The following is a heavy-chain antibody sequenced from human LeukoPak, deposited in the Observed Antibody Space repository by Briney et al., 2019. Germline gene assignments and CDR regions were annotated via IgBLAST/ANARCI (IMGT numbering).Heavy chain of an antibody. Sequence: GGSLRLSCTASGFTFGDYVMSWVRQAPGKGLEWVAAISGSGGTTHYADSVKGRFTISRDNAKNSLYLQMNSLRAEDTAVYYCAELGITMIGGVWGKGTTVTISS. CDR3: AELGITMIGGV. CDR1: GFTFGDYV. CDR2: ISGSGGTT. D-gene: IGHD3-10*02. V-gene: IGHV3-23*01. J-gene: IGHJ6*04.